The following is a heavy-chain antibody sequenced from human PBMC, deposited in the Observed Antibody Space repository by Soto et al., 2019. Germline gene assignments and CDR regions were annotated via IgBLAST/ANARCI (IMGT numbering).Heavy chain of an antibody. J-gene: IGHJ4*02. CDR2: IHSTGTT. CDR1: GGSISGHY. D-gene: IGHD5-12*01. Sequence: QVQLQESGPGLVKPSETVSLTCTVSGGSISGHYWTWVRQSPGKGLEWIAYIHSTGTTNYNPSLLGRVTISVDTSKNQFSLKLSSVTPADTAVYYCARLGKLDGYNFDYWGQGTLVTVSS. V-gene: IGHV4-59*11. CDR3: ARLGKLDGYNFDY.